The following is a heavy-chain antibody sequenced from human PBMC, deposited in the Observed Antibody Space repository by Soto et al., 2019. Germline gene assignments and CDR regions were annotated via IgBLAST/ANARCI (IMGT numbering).Heavy chain of an antibody. CDR3: ARLWSGDRPPDY. J-gene: IGHJ4*02. Sequence: QLQLQESGPGLVKPSETLSLACTVSGDSIISTTYSWGWIRQPPGKGLEWIASIHYSGSTYYNPSLRGRVTISVDTSKNQFSLSLNSVAAADTAVYYGARLWSGDRPPDYWGQGTLVTVSS. CDR2: IHYSGST. V-gene: IGHV4-39*01. D-gene: IGHD3-10*01. CDR1: GDSIISTTYS.